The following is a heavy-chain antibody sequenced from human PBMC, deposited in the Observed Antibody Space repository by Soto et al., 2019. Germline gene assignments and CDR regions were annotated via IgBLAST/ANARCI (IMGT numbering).Heavy chain of an antibody. CDR2: IIPIFGTA. CDR3: ARDSYYYDSSGYYSSIYYYYGMDV. D-gene: IGHD3-22*01. V-gene: IGHV1-69*13. CDR1: GGTFSSYA. Sequence: GSSVKVSCKASGGTFSSYAISWVRQAPGQGLEWMGGIIPIFGTANYAQKFQGRVTITADESTSTAYMELSSLRSEDTAVYYCARDSYYYDSSGYYSSIYYYYGMDVWGKGPTVT. J-gene: IGHJ6*04.